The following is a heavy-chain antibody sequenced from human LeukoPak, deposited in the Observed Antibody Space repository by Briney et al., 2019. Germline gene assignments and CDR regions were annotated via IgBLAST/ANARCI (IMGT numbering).Heavy chain of an antibody. Sequence: SQTLSLTCTVSGGSISSGDYYWSWIRQPPGKGLEWIGYIYYSGNTFHYNPSLTSRVNISLDTSKNQFSLRLSSVTAVDTAVYYCASTNCSSAGCYGANWFDPWGQGTLVTVSS. CDR1: GGSISSGDYY. CDR2: IYYSGNT. J-gene: IGHJ5*02. V-gene: IGHV4-30-4*08. D-gene: IGHD2-2*01. CDR3: ASTNCSSAGCYGANWFDP.